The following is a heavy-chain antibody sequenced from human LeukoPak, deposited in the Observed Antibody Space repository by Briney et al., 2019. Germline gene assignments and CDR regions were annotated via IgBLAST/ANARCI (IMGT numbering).Heavy chain of an antibody. V-gene: IGHV1-2*02. CDR3: ARLLGYCTNGVCSP. Sequence: ASVKVSCKASGYTFTGYYMHWVRQAPGQGLEWMGWINPNSGGTNYAQKFQGRVTMTRDTSISTAYMELSRLRSDDTAVYYCARLLGYCTNGVCSPWGQGTLVTVSS. CDR2: INPNSGGT. J-gene: IGHJ5*02. D-gene: IGHD2-8*01. CDR1: GYTFTGYY.